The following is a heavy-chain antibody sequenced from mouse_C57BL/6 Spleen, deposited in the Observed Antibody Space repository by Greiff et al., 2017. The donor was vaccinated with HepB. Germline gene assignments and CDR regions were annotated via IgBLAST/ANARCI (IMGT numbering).Heavy chain of an antibody. Sequence: QVQLQQSGAELARPGASVKMSCKASGYTFPSYTMHWVKQRPGQGREWIGYFNPSSGYTKYNQKFKDKATLTADKSSSTAYMQLSSLTSEDSAVYYCARAGTVVAKDAMDYWGQGTSVTVSS. J-gene: IGHJ4*01. CDR3: ARAGTVVAKDAMDY. CDR2: FNPSSGYT. D-gene: IGHD1-1*01. CDR1: GYTFPSYT. V-gene: IGHV1-4*01.